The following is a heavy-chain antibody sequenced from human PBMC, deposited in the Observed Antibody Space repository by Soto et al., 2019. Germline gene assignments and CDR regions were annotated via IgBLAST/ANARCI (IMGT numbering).Heavy chain of an antibody. V-gene: IGHV3-30*18. J-gene: IGHJ4*02. CDR1: GFTFSSYG. D-gene: IGHD1-1*01. Sequence: LRLSCAASGFTFSSYGMHWVRQAPGKGLEWVAVISYDGSNKYYADSVKGRFTISRDNSKNTLYLQMNSLRAEDTAVYYCAKDTGPFGYWGQGTLVTVSS. CDR3: AKDTGPFGY. CDR2: ISYDGSNK.